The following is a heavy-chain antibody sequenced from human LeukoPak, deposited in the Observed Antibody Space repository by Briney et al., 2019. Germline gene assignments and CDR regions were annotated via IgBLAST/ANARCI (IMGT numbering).Heavy chain of an antibody. D-gene: IGHD3-9*01. CDR2: ISSSSSYI. J-gene: IGHJ4*02. V-gene: IGHV3-21*04. CDR3: AKVQGGYFDWLLGCFDY. Sequence: GGSLRLSCAASGFTFSSYSMKWVRQAPGKGLEWVSSISSSSSYIYYADSVKGRFTISRDNAKNSLYLQMNSLRAEDTAVYYCAKVQGGYFDWLLGCFDYWGQGTLVTVSS. CDR1: GFTFSSYS.